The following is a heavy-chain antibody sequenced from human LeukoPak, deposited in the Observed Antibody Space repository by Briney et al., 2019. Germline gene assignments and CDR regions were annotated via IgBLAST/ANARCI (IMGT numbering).Heavy chain of an antibody. CDR2: IRHDMINK. CDR3: AKDVRAPGYSTSWYGPDY. J-gene: IGHJ4*02. Sequence: AGGSLRLSCAASGFTFSDYYMSWIRQAPGKGLEWVAFIRHDMINKYYADSVKGRFTVSRDNSKKTVYMQMNSLRAEDTAVYYCAKDVRAPGYSTSWYGPDYWGQGSLVTVSS. D-gene: IGHD6-13*01. CDR1: GFTFSDYY. V-gene: IGHV3-30*02.